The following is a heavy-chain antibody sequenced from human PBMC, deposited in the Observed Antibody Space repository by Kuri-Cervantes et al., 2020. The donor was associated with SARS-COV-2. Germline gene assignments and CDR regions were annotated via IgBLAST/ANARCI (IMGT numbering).Heavy chain of an antibody. CDR2: ISDDGKKR. Sequence: GESLKISCAGSGFTFSRYAIHCVRQAPGKGLEWVAVISDDGKKRYYADSVKGRFTISRDNSKNTLYLQMNSLRAEDTAVYYCAREGDIVVVHDAFDIWGQGTMVTVSS. V-gene: IGHV3-30*04. J-gene: IGHJ3*02. CDR3: AREGDIVVVHDAFDI. CDR1: GFTFSRYA. D-gene: IGHD2-2*01.